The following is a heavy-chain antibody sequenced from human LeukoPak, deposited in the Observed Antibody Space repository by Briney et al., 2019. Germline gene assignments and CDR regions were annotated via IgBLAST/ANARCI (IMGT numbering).Heavy chain of an antibody. J-gene: IGHJ5*02. CDR1: GYSFTSYW. Sequence: GESLKISCEGSGYSFTSYWIGWVRQMPGKGLEWMGIIYPGDSDTRYSPSFQGQVTISADKSISTAYLQWSSLKASDTAMYYCARLKGYYDSSGHNWFDPWGQGTLVTVSS. D-gene: IGHD3-22*01. CDR2: IYPGDSDT. CDR3: ARLKGYYDSSGHNWFDP. V-gene: IGHV5-51*01.